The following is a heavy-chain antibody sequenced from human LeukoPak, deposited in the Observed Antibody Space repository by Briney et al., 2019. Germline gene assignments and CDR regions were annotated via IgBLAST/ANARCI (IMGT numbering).Heavy chain of an antibody. Sequence: AVKVSCKASGCTFSSYAISWVRQAPGQGLEWMGGINSIFGTAHYAQKFQGRVTITADESTSTAYMELSTLRSEDTAVYYCARESPYYDSSGYYSGHFDYWGQGTLVTVSS. CDR3: ARESPYYDSSGYYSGHFDY. CDR1: GCTFSSYA. D-gene: IGHD3-22*01. J-gene: IGHJ4*02. V-gene: IGHV1-69*13. CDR2: INSIFGTA.